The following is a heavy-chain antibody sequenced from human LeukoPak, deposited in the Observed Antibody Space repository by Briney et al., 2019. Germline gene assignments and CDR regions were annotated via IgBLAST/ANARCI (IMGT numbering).Heavy chain of an antibody. CDR2: IYYSGTT. CDR1: GGSISSGTYY. V-gene: IGHV4-39*01. J-gene: IGHJ5*02. Sequence: PSETLSLTRTVSGGSISSGTYYWGWIRQSPGKGLEWIGSIYYSGTTYYNPSLKSRVTISVDTSKNQFSLKLSSVTATDTALYYCARPSASSGWYSWFDPWGQGTLVTVSS. CDR3: ARPSASSGWYSWFDP. D-gene: IGHD6-19*01.